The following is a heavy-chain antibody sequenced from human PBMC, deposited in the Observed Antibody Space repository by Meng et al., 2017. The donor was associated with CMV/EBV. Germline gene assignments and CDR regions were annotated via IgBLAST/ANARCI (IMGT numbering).Heavy chain of an antibody. V-gene: IGHV2-5*01. CDR2: IYWNDYK. D-gene: IGHD2-2*01. J-gene: IGHJ4*02. CDR1: GFSLTTTGVG. CDR3: AHSKGFCSTTSCSYFDY. Sequence: SGPTLVKPTQTLTLTCTFSGFSLTTTGVGVGWIRQPPGKALEWLALIYWNDYKYNSPSLNSRLTITKDTSKNQVVLTMTNMDPVDTATYFCAHSKGFCSTTSCSYFDYWGQGTLVTVSS.